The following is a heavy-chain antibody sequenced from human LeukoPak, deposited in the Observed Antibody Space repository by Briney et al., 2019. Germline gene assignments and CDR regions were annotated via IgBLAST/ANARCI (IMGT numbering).Heavy chain of an antibody. CDR2: ISGSGGST. CDR1: GFTVSSNY. J-gene: IGHJ5*02. Sequence: GGSLRLSCAASGFTVSSNYMSWVRQAPGKGLEWVSAISGSGGSTYYADSVKGRFTISRGNSKNTLYLQMNSLRAEDTAVYYCAKGPTGVVMYNWFDPWGQGTLVTVSS. D-gene: IGHD2-21*01. V-gene: IGHV3-23*01. CDR3: AKGPTGVVMYNWFDP.